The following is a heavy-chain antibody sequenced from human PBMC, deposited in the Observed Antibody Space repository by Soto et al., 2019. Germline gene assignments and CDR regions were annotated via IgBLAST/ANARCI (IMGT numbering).Heavy chain of an antibody. CDR3: ARSYDILTGYSTGPYYYGMDV. Sequence: TSETLSLTCTVSGGSISSGDYYWSWIRQPPVKGLEWIGYIYYSGSTNYNPSLKSRVTISVDTSKNQFSLKLSSVTAADTAVYYCARSYDILTGYSTGPYYYGMDVWGQGTTVTVSS. V-gene: IGHV4-61*08. D-gene: IGHD3-9*01. CDR1: GGSISSGDYY. J-gene: IGHJ6*02. CDR2: IYYSGST.